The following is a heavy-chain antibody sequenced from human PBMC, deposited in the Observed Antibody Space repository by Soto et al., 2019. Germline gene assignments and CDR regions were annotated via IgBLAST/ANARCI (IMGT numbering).Heavy chain of an antibody. V-gene: IGHV3-23*01. CDR3: AKVSIRSLMITFGGGNDY. J-gene: IGHJ4*02. D-gene: IGHD3-16*01. CDR1: GFTFSSYA. Sequence: EVQLLESGGGLVQPGGSLRLSCAASGFTFSSYAMSWVRQAPGKGLEWVSAISGSGGSTYYADSVKGRFTISRDNSKNTLYLQMNSLRAEDTAVYYCAKVSIRSLMITFGGGNDYWGQGTLVTVSS. CDR2: ISGSGGST.